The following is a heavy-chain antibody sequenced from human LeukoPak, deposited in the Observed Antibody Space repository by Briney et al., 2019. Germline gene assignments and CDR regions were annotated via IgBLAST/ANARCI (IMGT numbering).Heavy chain of an antibody. V-gene: IGHV3-48*04. D-gene: IGHD1-26*01. Sequence: PGGSLRLSCAASGFTFSSYSMNWVRQAPGKGLEWVSYISSSSSTIYYADSVKGRFTISRDNAKNTLYLQMNSLRAEDTAVYYCARDRGSLEYDYWGQGTLVTVSS. CDR2: ISSSSSTI. CDR3: ARDRGSLEYDY. J-gene: IGHJ4*02. CDR1: GFTFSSYS.